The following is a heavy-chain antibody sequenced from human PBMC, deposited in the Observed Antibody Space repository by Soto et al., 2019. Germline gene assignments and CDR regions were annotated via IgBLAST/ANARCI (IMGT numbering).Heavy chain of an antibody. V-gene: IGHV5-51*01. Sequence: PGESLKISCKGSGYSSATYWIGWVRQMPGKGLEWMGIIYPGDSDTRYSPSFQGQVTMSADKSISTAYLHWSSLKASDTAMYYCARRYGSGSYLLAKNWFDAWGQGTLVTVSS. D-gene: IGHD3-10*01. CDR2: IYPGDSDT. CDR3: ARRYGSGSYLLAKNWFDA. J-gene: IGHJ5*02. CDR1: GYSSATYW.